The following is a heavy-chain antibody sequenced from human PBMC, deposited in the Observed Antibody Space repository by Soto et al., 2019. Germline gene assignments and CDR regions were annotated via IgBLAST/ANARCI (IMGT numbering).Heavy chain of an antibody. D-gene: IGHD6-6*01. CDR3: TTESSSFGDY. V-gene: IGHV3-15*01. CDR2: IKSKTDGGTT. Sequence: GGSLRLSCAASGFTFSNAWMSWVRQAPGKGLEWVGRIKSKTDGGTTDYAAHVKGRITISRDDSKNTLYLQMNRLKTEDAAVYYCTTESSSFGDYWGQGTLVTVSS. J-gene: IGHJ4*02. CDR1: GFTFSNAW.